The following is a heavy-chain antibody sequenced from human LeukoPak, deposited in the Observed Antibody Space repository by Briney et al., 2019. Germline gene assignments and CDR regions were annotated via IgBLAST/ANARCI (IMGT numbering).Heavy chain of an antibody. CDR2: ISSSGSTI. CDR1: GFTLSSYE. D-gene: IGHD3-3*01. Sequence: GGSLRLSCAASGFTLSSYEMNWVRQGPGKGLEWFSYISSSGSTIYFADSVKGRFTISRYNAKNSLYLQMNSLRAEDTAVYYCASGVTIFGVVRFDYWGRGTPVTVSS. CDR3: ASGVTIFGVVRFDY. J-gene: IGHJ4*02. V-gene: IGHV3-48*03.